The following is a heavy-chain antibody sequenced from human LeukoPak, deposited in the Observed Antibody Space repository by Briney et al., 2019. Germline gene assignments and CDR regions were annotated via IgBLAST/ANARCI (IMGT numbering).Heavy chain of an antibody. J-gene: IGHJ4*02. Sequence: ASVTVSCTASGGTFSSYAISWVRQAPGQGLEWMGGIIPIFGTANYAQKFQGRVTITADESTSTAYMELSSLRSEDTAVYYCARLIRGYYDSSDLYFDYWGQGTLVTVSS. CDR3: ARLIRGYYDSSDLYFDY. CDR2: IIPIFGTA. V-gene: IGHV1-69*13. CDR1: GGTFSSYA. D-gene: IGHD3-22*01.